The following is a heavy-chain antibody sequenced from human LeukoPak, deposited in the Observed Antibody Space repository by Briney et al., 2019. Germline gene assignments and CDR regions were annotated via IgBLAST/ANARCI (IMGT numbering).Heavy chain of an antibody. CDR3: ANLVGATVDY. D-gene: IGHD1-26*01. J-gene: IGHJ4*02. CDR2: IYYSGST. CDR1: GGSISSSSYY. V-gene: IGHV4-39*07. Sequence: SETLSLTCTVSGGSISSSSYYWGSIRQPPGKGLEWIGSIYYSGSTYYNPSLKSRVTISVDTSKNQFSLKLSSVTASDTAMYYCANLVGATVDYWGQGTLVTVSS.